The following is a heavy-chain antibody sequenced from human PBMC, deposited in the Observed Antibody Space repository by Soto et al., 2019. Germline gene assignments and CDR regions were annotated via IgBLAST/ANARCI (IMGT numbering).Heavy chain of an antibody. CDR1: GGTFSSYA. J-gene: IGHJ4*02. CDR3: AREGYCSGGSCYYFDY. CDR2: IIPIFGTA. V-gene: IGHV1-69*01. D-gene: IGHD2-15*01. Sequence: QVQLVQSGAEVKKPGSSVKVSCKASGGTFSSYAISWVRQAPGQGLEWMGGIIPIFGTANYAQKFQGRVTITADESTSTAYMELSSLRSVDTAVYYCAREGYCSGGSCYYFDYWGQGTLVTVSS.